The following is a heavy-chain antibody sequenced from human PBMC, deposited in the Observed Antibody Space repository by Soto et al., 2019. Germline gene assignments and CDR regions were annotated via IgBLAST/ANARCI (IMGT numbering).Heavy chain of an antibody. CDR2: IYYSGST. Sequence: SETLSLTCTVSGGSISSYYWSWIRQLPGKGLEWIGYIYYSGSTNYNPSLKSRVTISVVTSKNQFSLKLSSVTAADTAVYYCAREPTGYGIGGRCYSDAFDIWGQGIMVNVS. CDR1: GGSISSYY. V-gene: IGHV4-59*01. D-gene: IGHD2-15*01. CDR3: AREPTGYGIGGRCYSDAFDI. J-gene: IGHJ3*02.